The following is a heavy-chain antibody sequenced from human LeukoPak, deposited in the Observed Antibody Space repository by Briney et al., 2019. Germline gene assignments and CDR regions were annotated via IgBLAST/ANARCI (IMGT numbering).Heavy chain of an antibody. Sequence: SETLSLTCAVYGGSFSGYYWGWIRQPPGKGLEWMGEINHSGSTNYNPSLNIRVTISVDTSNNQFSLKLSSVPAADTAVYYCARGLYCSSTSCYENAFDIWGQGTMVTVSS. J-gene: IGHJ3*02. CDR3: ARGLYCSSTSCYENAFDI. CDR1: GGSFSGYY. CDR2: INHSGST. D-gene: IGHD2-2*01. V-gene: IGHV4-34*01.